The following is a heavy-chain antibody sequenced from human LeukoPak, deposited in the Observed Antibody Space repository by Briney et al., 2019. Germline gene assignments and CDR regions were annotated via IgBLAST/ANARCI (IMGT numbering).Heavy chain of an antibody. D-gene: IGHD1-26*01. CDR1: GGSISSSNW. CDR2: IYHSGST. J-gene: IGHJ4*02. Sequence: PSETLSLTCAVSGGSISSSNWWSWVRQPPGKGLEWIGEIYHSGSTNYNPSLKSRVTISVDKSKNQFSLKLSSVTAADTAVYYCARQKGVSGSPWRFDYWGQGTLVTVSS. V-gene: IGHV4-4*02. CDR3: ARQKGVSGSPWRFDY.